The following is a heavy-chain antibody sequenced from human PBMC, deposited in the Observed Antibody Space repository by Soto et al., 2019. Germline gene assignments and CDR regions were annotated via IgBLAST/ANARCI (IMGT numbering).Heavy chain of an antibody. D-gene: IGHD6-6*01. Sequence: ASVKVSCKASGYTFTSYGISWVRQAPGQGLEWMGWISAYNGNTNYAQKLQGRVTMTTDTSTSTAYMELRSLRSDDTAVYYCARTESIAARRGKGWFDPWGQGTLVTVSS. V-gene: IGHV1-18*01. CDR2: ISAYNGNT. CDR1: GYTFTSYG. J-gene: IGHJ5*02. CDR3: ARTESIAARRGKGWFDP.